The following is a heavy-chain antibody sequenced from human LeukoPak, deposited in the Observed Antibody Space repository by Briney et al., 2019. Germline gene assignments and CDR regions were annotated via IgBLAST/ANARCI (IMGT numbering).Heavy chain of an antibody. D-gene: IGHD1-26*01. J-gene: IGHJ3*02. CDR2: IIPIFGTT. V-gene: IGHV1-69*06. Sequence: ASVKVSCKASGGTFSTYVISWVRQAPGQGLEWMGVIIPIFGTTNYAQRFQGRVTITADKSTSTAYMELSSLRSEDTAVYYCASGFRYSGSLGGWADAFDIWGQGTMVTVSS. CDR1: GGTFSTYV. CDR3: ASGFRYSGSLGGWADAFDI.